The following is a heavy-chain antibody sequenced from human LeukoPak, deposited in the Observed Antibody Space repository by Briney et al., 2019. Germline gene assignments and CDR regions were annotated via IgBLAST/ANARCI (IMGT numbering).Heavy chain of an antibody. J-gene: IGHJ3*02. CDR2: IYYSGST. D-gene: IGHD1-26*01. CDR1: GGSISSYY. CDR3: AREGWEPRVEDDAFDI. V-gene: IGHV4-59*12. Sequence: SETLSLTCTVSGGSISSYYWSWIRQPPGKGLEWIGYIYYSGSTNYNPSLKSRVTISVDTSKNQFSLKLSSVTAADTAVYYCAREGWEPRVEDDAFDIWGQGTMVTVSS.